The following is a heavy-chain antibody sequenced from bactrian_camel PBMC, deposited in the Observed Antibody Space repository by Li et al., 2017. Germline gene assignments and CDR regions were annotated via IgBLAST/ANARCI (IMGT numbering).Heavy chain of an antibody. CDR2: IDSDGIT. D-gene: IGHD6*01. Sequence: HVQLVESGGESVQAGGSLRLSCVASGATQDIGCMGWFRQVPGLGREGIGSIDSDGITTYADSLKARFTISRDNAKSTLYLQMNNLKPEDTAMYYCAADRYGVTWYPLCRARSADFGYWGQGTQVTVS. V-gene: IGHV3S53*01. J-gene: IGHJ6*01. CDR3: AADRYGVTWYPLCRARSADFGY. CDR1: GATQDIGC.